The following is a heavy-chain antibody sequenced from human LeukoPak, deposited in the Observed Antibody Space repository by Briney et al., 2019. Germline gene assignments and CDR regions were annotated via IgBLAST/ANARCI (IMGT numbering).Heavy chain of an antibody. D-gene: IGHD7-27*01. CDR2: ISYSEST. CDR3: ARVSLTGNLGRGYFDL. V-gene: IGHV4-59*01. CDR1: GGSISSYY. J-gene: IGHJ2*01. Sequence: SETLSLTCTVSGGSISSYYWSWIRQPPGKGLEWIGYISYSESTNYNPSLKSRVTISVDTSKNQFSLRLTSVPAADTAVYYCARVSLTGNLGRGYFDLWGRGTLVTVSS.